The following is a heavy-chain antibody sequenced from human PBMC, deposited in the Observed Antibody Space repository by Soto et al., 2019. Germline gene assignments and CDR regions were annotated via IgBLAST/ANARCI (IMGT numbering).Heavy chain of an antibody. CDR1: GFTFISSF. CDR2: INQDGGVT. D-gene: IGHD1-26*01. CDR3: ARYYRGSGSYFFDY. Sequence: WGSLRISCVSSGFTFISSFMRWIRQAPGKGLEWVAKINQDGGVTYYVDSVEGRFTISRDNTKDSLYLQMNSLRGEDTAIYYCARYYRGSGSYFFDYWGQGTPVTVSS. V-gene: IGHV3-7*03. J-gene: IGHJ4*02.